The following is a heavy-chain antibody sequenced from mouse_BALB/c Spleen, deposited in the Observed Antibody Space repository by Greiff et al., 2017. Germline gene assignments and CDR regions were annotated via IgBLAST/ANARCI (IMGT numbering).Heavy chain of an antibody. D-gene: IGHD4-1*01. CDR2: ISDGGSYT. V-gene: IGHV5-4*02. J-gene: IGHJ3*01. Sequence: EVMLVESGGGLVKPGGSLKLSCAASGFTFSDYYMYWVRQTPEKRLEWVATISDGGSYTYYPDSVKGRFTISRDNAKNNLYLQMSSLKSEDTAMYYCARDFAGTAWFAYWGQGTLVTVSA. CDR3: ARDFAGTAWFAY. CDR1: GFTFSDYY.